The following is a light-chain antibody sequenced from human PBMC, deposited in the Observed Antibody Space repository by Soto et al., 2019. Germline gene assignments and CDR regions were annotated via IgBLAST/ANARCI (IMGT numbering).Light chain of an antibody. CDR2: SNN. Sequence: QSVLTQPPSASGTPGQRVTISCSGGSSNIGSNTVNWYQQLPGTAPKLLIYSNNQRPSGVPDRFSGSKSGTSASLAISGLQSEDEADYHCAAWDDSLNGVLFGGGTKVTVL. J-gene: IGLJ2*01. CDR1: SSNIGSNT. V-gene: IGLV1-44*01. CDR3: AAWDDSLNGVL.